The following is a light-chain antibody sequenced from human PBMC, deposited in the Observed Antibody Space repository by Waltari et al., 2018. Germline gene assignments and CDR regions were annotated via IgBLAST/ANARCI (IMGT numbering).Light chain of an antibody. Sequence: QAALTQSPSVSGSPGQSVTISCTGTSSDIGGYNRVSWYQQHPGNAPKLMIYEVSNRPSGVSDRFSGSKSGNTASLIISGLQAEDEADYYCSSYASSSTFIFGAGTRLTVL. V-gene: IGLV2-14*01. CDR2: EVS. CDR1: SSDIGGYNR. CDR3: SSYASSSTFI. J-gene: IGLJ1*01.